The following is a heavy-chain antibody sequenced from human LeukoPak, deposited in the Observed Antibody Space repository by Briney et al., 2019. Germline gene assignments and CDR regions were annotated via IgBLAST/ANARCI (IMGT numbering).Heavy chain of an antibody. CDR1: DGSISSGDYY. CDR3: ARLLSHGDDENLDY. CDR2: IYYSGST. D-gene: IGHD2-21*02. Sequence: PSQTLSLTCTVSDGSISSGDYYRSWIRQPPGKGLEWIGYIYYSGSTNYNPSLKSRVTISVDTSKNQFSLKLSSVTAADTAVYYFARLLSHGDDENLDYWGQGTLVTVSS. V-gene: IGHV4-30-4*01. J-gene: IGHJ4*02.